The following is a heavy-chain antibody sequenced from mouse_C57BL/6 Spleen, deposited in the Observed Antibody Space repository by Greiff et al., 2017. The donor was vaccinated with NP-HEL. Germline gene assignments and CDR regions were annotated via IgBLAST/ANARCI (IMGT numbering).Heavy chain of an antibody. Sequence: EVKLVESGGGLVKPGGSLKLSCAASGFTFSDYGMHWVRQAPEKGLEWVAYISSGSSTIYYADTVKGRFTISRDNAKNTLFLQMTSLRSEDTAMYYCARPHYYGSSYVTWFAYWGQGTLVTVSA. V-gene: IGHV5-17*01. CDR1: GFTFSDYG. J-gene: IGHJ3*01. D-gene: IGHD1-1*01. CDR2: ISSGSSTI. CDR3: ARPHYYGSSYVTWFAY.